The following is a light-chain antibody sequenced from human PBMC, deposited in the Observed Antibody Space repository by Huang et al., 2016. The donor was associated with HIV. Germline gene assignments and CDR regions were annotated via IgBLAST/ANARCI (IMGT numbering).Light chain of an antibody. CDR2: KAS. V-gene: IGKV1-5*03. CDR3: QQYDSYWT. Sequence: DVQMTQSPSTLSAYVGDRITITCRASQSINNYLAWYQQKAGKAPDLLIYKASTLDSEVPSRFSGSGSGTTFTLTISNLQPDDFATYYCQQYDSYWTFGQGTKVE. CDR1: QSINNY. J-gene: IGKJ1*01.